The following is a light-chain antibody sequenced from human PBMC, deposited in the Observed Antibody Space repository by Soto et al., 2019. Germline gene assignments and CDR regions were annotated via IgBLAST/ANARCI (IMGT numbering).Light chain of an antibody. CDR3: QQFNSYPPIT. J-gene: IGKJ5*01. CDR2: DAS. Sequence: AIQLTQSPSSLSASVGDRVTITCRASQGISSALAWYQQKPGKAPKLLIYDASSLESGVPSRFSGSGSGTDFTLTISSLQPEDFSTYYCQQFNSYPPITFGQVTRLESK. CDR1: QGISSA. V-gene: IGKV1-13*02.